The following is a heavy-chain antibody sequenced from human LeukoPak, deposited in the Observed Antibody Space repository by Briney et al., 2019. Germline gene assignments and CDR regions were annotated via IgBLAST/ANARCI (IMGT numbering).Heavy chain of an antibody. Sequence: VASVKVSCKASGGTFSSYAISWVRQAPGQGLEWMGRIIPILGIANYAQKFQGRVTITADKSTSTAYMELSSLRSEDTAVYYCAPSPYSSSWYDWFDPWGQGTLVTVSS. CDR1: GGTFSSYA. V-gene: IGHV1-69*04. CDR3: APSPYSSSWYDWFDP. CDR2: IIPILGIA. J-gene: IGHJ5*02. D-gene: IGHD6-13*01.